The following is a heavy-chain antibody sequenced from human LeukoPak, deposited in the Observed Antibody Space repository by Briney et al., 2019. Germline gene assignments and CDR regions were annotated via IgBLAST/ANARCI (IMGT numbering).Heavy chain of an antibody. CDR3: AKDSVADGSFDY. CDR1: GFTFSSYG. Sequence: GGSLRLSRAASGFTFSSYGMHWVRQAPGKGLEWVAVISYDGSNKYYADSVKGRFTISRDNSKNTLYLQMNSLRAEDTAVYYCAKDSVADGSFDYWGQGTLVTVSS. CDR2: ISYDGSNK. V-gene: IGHV3-30*18. J-gene: IGHJ4*02. D-gene: IGHD6-19*01.